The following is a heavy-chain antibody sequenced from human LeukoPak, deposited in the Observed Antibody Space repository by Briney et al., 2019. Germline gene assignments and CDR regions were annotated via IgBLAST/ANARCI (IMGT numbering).Heavy chain of an antibody. CDR2: IYYSGST. V-gene: IGHV4-59*08. CDR3: ARHVQSSGWYQADVFDI. J-gene: IGHJ3*02. Sequence: SETLSLTCNVSGGSISSYYWSWIRQPPGKGLEWIGYIYYSGSTNYNPSLKSRVTISVDTSKNQFSLKLSSVTAADTAVYYCARHVQSSGWYQADVFDIWGQGTMVTVSS. D-gene: IGHD6-19*01. CDR1: GGSISSYY.